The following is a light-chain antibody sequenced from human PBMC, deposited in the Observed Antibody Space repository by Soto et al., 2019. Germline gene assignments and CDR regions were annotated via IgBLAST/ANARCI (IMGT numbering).Light chain of an antibody. J-gene: IGKJ5*01. V-gene: IGKV3-15*01. Sequence: EVVLTQSPATLSVSPGERATLSYRASESVNNKLGWYQQKPGQAPRLLIYRASTRATGIPARFSGSGSGTEFTLTISSLQSEDSAVYYCHQYNNWFPFTFGQGTRLEMK. CDR2: RAS. CDR3: HQYNNWFPFT. CDR1: ESVNNK.